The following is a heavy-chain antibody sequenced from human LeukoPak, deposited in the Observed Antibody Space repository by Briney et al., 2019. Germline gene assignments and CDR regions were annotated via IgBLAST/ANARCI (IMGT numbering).Heavy chain of an antibody. CDR3: ATSLRGAKYYFDY. CDR1: GGTFSSYA. CDR2: IIPIFGTA. J-gene: IGHJ4*02. Sequence: ASVKVSCKASGGTFSSYAISWVRQAPGQGLEWMGGIIPIFGTANYAQKFQGRVTITADESTSTAYMELSSLRSEDTAVYYCATSLRGAKYYFDYWGQGTLVTVSS. D-gene: IGHD1-14*01. V-gene: IGHV1-69*13.